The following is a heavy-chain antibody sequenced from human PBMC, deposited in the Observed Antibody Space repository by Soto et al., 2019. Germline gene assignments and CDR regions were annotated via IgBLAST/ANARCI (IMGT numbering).Heavy chain of an antibody. V-gene: IGHV3-21*01. CDR3: ARAYRGWYFDL. CDR1: GFTFSSYS. J-gene: IGHJ2*01. Sequence: EVQLVESGGGLVKPGGSLRLSCAASGFTFSSYSMNWVRQAPGKGLEWVSSISSSSSYIYYADSVKGRFTISRDNAKNSRYLQMNSLRAEDTAGHYCARAYRGWYFDLWGRGTLVTVSS. CDR2: ISSSSSYI.